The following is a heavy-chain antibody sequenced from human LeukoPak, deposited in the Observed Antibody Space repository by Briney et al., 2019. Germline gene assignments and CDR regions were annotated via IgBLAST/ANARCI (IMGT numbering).Heavy chain of an antibody. V-gene: IGHV1-2*02. D-gene: IGHD5-12*01. CDR3: ATEATSAFDV. Sequence: ASVKVSCKASGYSFSGYSLHWVRQAPGQGLEWMGWINPHRGGTNYAQKFQGRVTMTRDKSINTVYMELSRLRSDDTAVYYCATEATSAFDVWGQGTMVTVSS. CDR2: INPHRGGT. J-gene: IGHJ3*01. CDR1: GYSFSGYS.